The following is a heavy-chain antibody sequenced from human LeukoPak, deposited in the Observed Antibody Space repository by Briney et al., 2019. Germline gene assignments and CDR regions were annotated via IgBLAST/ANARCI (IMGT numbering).Heavy chain of an antibody. V-gene: IGHV4-4*07. CDR2: IHTSGST. CDR1: GDSISGYY. J-gene: IGHJ4*02. D-gene: IGHD5-24*01. Sequence: PSETLSLTCTVSGDSISGYYWSWARQPAGKGLEWIGRIHTSGSTNYNPSLKSRVTMSVDTSKNQFSLKLSSVTAADTAVYYCGGSRDGYIDYWGQGTLVTVSS. CDR3: GGSRDGYIDY.